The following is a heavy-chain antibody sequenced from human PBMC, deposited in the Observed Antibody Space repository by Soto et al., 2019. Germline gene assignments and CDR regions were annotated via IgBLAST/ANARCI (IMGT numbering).Heavy chain of an antibody. CDR3: ARDLSSLTLELHSSSRRRCWFDP. CDR1: GYTFTSYY. J-gene: IGHJ5*02. D-gene: IGHD6-6*01. Sequence: GASVKVSCKASGYTFTSYYMHWVRQAPGQGLEWMGIINPSGGSTSYAQKFQGRVTMTRDTSTSTVYMELSSLRSEDTAVYYCARDLSSLTLELHSSSRRRCWFDPWGQGTLVTVSS. CDR2: INPSGGST. V-gene: IGHV1-46*01.